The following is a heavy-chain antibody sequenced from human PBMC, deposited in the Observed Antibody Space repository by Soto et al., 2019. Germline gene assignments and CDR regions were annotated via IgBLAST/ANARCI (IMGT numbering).Heavy chain of an antibody. CDR1: GFTFSNYA. Sequence: EVQLLESGGGLVQPGGSLRLSCAASGFTFSNYAMSWVRQAPGKGLEWVSAISSSGDSPYYADSVKGRFTVSRDNSKNTLYLQMNSLRVEETAIYYCARNTIPHPPYWGQGTLVTVSS. D-gene: IGHD1-1*01. CDR2: ISSSGDSP. J-gene: IGHJ4*02. V-gene: IGHV3-23*01. CDR3: ARNTIPHPPY.